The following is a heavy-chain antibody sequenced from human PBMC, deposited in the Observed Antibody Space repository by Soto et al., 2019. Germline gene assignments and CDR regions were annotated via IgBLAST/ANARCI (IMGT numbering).Heavy chain of an antibody. D-gene: IGHD2-2*01. J-gene: IGHJ6*02. CDR1: GFIFSSYD. V-gene: IGHV3-13*01. Sequence: EVQLVESGGGLVQPGGSLRLSCAASGFIFSSYDMHWVRHTTGKGLEWVSVIGTSGDTYYAGSVKGRFTISRENAENFLYLQMNSLRAEDTAVYYCARGGCSSTSCPYGMDVWGQGTTVTVSS. CDR2: IGTSGDT. CDR3: ARGGCSSTSCPYGMDV.